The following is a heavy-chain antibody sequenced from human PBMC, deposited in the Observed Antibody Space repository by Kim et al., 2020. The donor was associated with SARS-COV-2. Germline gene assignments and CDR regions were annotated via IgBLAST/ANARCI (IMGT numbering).Heavy chain of an antibody. Sequence: GGSLRLSCAASGFTFSSYEMNWVRQAPGKGLEWVSYISSSGSTIYYADSVKCRFTISRDNAKNSLYLQMNSLRAEDTAVYYCARDTPLAAAGTHHYYYYYGMDVWGQGTTVTVSS. CDR1: GFTFSSYE. CDR3: ARDTPLAAAGTHHYYYYYGMDV. D-gene: IGHD6-13*01. V-gene: IGHV3-48*03. CDR2: ISSSGSTI. J-gene: IGHJ6*02.